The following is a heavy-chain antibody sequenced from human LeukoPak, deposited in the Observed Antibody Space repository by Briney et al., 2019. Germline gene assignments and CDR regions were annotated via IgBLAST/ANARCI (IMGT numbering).Heavy chain of an antibody. CDR3: ARGPYYDSSGYYWGPGTFDY. J-gene: IGHJ4*02. CDR2: ISSSSSTI. Sequence: GGSLRLSRAASGFTFSSYSMNWVRQAPGKGLEWVSYISSSSSTIYYADSVKGRFTISRDNAKNSLYLQMNSLRAEDTAVYYCARGPYYDSSGYYWGPGTFDYWGQGTLVTVSS. D-gene: IGHD3-22*01. V-gene: IGHV3-48*01. CDR1: GFTFSSYS.